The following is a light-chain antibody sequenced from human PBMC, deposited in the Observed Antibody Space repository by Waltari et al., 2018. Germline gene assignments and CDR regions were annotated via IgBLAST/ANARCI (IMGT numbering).Light chain of an antibody. CDR3: QQYVSSPLT. Sequence: EIVLTQSPGTLSLSPGERATLSCRASQSVSSIYLAWYQQKPGQTPRLLIYGASSRATGIPDRFSGSGSGTDFTLTISRLGPEDSAVYYCQQYVSSPLTFGGGTKVEIK. V-gene: IGKV3-20*01. CDR1: QSVSSIY. J-gene: IGKJ4*01. CDR2: GAS.